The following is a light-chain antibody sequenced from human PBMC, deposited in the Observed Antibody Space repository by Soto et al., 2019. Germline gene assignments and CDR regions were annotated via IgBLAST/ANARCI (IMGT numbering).Light chain of an antibody. CDR1: QSVSSD. J-gene: IGKJ4*01. CDR2: GAS. CDR3: QQYNNWPFT. V-gene: IGKV3-15*01. Sequence: EIVMTRSPATLSVSPGERATHSCRASQSVSSDLAWYQQKHGQAPRHLIYGASPRATGIPARFSGSGSGTEFTLTISSMQSEDFAVYYCQQYNNWPFTFGGGTKVEIK.